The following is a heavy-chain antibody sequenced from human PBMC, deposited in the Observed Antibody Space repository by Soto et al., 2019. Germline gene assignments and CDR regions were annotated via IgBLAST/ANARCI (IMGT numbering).Heavy chain of an antibody. CDR1: GFTFTSSA. Sequence: SVKVSCKASGFTFTSSAVQWVRQARGQRLEWIGWIVVGSGNTNYAQKFQERVTITRDTSTSTAYMELSSLRSEDTAVYYCAAAGELLRSYYYYGMDVWGQVTTVTGSS. V-gene: IGHV1-58*01. J-gene: IGHJ6*02. D-gene: IGHD1-26*01. CDR2: IVVGSGNT. CDR3: AAAGELLRSYYYYGMDV.